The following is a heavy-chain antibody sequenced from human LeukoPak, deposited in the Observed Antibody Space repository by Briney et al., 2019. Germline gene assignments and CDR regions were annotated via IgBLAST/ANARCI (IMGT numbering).Heavy chain of an antibody. J-gene: IGHJ5*02. V-gene: IGHV1-18*01. CDR2: ISAYNGNT. CDR3: SSGYSS. D-gene: IGHD3-22*01. CDR1: GYTFTSYG. Sequence: ASVKVSCKASGYTFTSYGISWVRQAPGQGLEWMGWISAYNGNTNYAQKFQGRVTMTRDTSISTAYMELSRLRSDDTAVYYCSSGYSSWGQGTLVTVSS.